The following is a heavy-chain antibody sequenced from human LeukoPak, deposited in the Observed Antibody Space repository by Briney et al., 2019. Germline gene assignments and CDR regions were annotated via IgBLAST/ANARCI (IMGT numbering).Heavy chain of an antibody. D-gene: IGHD3-10*01. CDR2: IHYSGKT. J-gene: IGHJ3*01. Sequence: SETLSLTCTVSGGSLTGYFWSWIRQPPGKGLEWIGFIHYSGKTTYNPSLKSRVTMSVDTSKNQFSLKVTSVTATDTAVYFCARDMLGTKVRGATDAFDVWGQGTMVTVSS. CDR3: ARDMLGTKVRGATDAFDV. CDR1: GGSLTGYF. V-gene: IGHV4-59*12.